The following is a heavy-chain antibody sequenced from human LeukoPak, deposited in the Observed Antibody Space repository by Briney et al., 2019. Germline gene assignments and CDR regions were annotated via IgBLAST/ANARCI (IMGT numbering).Heavy chain of an antibody. V-gene: IGHV4-34*01. Sequence: PSETLSLTCALYGGSFSGYYWSWIRQPPGKGLEWIGEINHSGSTNYNPPLKSRVTISVATPKNQFSLKLTSVTAADTPVYYCARGGGNWNYYYYYYMDVGGKETTVTVSS. CDR1: GGSFSGYY. CDR2: INHSGST. D-gene: IGHD1-1*01. CDR3: ARGGGNWNYYYYYYMDV. J-gene: IGHJ6*03.